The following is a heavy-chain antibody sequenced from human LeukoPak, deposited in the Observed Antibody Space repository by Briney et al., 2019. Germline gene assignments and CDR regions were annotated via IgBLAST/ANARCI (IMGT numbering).Heavy chain of an antibody. D-gene: IGHD2-2*01. CDR1: GGSISSYY. J-gene: IGHJ5*02. V-gene: IGHV4-59*01. Sequence: SETLSLTCTVSGGSISSYYWSWIRQPPGKGLEWIGYIYYSGSTNYNPSLKSRVTISVDTSKNQFSLKLSSVTAADTAVYYCASQLRGGRDWFDPWGQGTLVTVSS. CDR2: IYYSGST. CDR3: ASQLRGGRDWFDP.